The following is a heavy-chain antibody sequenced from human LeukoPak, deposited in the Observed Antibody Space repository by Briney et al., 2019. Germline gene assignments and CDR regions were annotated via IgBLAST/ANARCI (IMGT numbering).Heavy chain of an antibody. V-gene: IGHV3-74*01. Sequence: GGSLRLSCAASGFTFSSYWMHWVRQAPGKGLVWVSRINSDGSSTSYADSVKGRFTISRDNSKNTLYLQMNSLRAEDTAVYYCAKKSRGSGSYYGDYWGQGILVTVSS. D-gene: IGHD3-10*01. CDR3: AKKSRGSGSYYGDY. J-gene: IGHJ4*02. CDR2: INSDGSST. CDR1: GFTFSSYW.